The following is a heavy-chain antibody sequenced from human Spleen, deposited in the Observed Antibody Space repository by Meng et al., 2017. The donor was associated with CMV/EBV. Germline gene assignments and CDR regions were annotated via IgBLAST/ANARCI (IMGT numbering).Heavy chain of an antibody. Sequence: GESLKISCAASGFTFSSYWMSWVRQAPGKGLEWVSVIYSGGSTYYADSVKGRFTISRDNSKNTLYLQMNSLRAEDTAVYYCARDARYCSGGSCYSDWFDPWGQGTLVTVSS. CDR1: GFTFSSYW. V-gene: IGHV3-66*02. CDR3: ARDARYCSGGSCYSDWFDP. J-gene: IGHJ5*02. CDR2: IYSGGST. D-gene: IGHD2-15*01.